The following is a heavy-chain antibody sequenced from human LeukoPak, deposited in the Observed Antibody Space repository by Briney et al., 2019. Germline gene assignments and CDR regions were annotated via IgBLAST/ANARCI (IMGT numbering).Heavy chain of an antibody. CDR1: GSTFSSYS. CDR3: ARVVVRGVIAAFDI. Sequence: GGSLRLSCAASGSTFSSYSMNWVRQAPGKGLEWVSSISSSSSYIYYADSVKGRFTISRDNAKNSLYLQMNSLRAEDTAVYYCARVVVRGVIAAFDIWGQGTMVTVPS. D-gene: IGHD3-10*01. V-gene: IGHV3-21*01. CDR2: ISSSSSYI. J-gene: IGHJ3*02.